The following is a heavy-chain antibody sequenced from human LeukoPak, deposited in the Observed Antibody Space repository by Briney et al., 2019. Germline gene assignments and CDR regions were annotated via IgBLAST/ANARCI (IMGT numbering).Heavy chain of an antibody. J-gene: IGHJ6*02. CDR3: SKDKSEEEYSSSWYALWYYSGMDV. V-gene: IGHV1-46*02. Sequence: AASVKVSCKASGYTFNSYYMHWVRQAPGQGLEWVGRINPSGGSARYEHKFQGRGTMTRDTATSTVYMELRSLRPEAAAVSVYSKDKSEEEYSSSWYALWYYSGMDVWGQGTTVTVSS. CDR2: INPSGGSA. D-gene: IGHD6-13*01. CDR1: GYTFNSYY.